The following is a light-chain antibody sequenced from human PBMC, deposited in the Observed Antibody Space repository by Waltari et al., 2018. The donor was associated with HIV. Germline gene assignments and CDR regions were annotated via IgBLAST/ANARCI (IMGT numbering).Light chain of an antibody. Sequence: SSELTQDPAVSVALGQTVRITCQGDSLRSYYASWYQQKPGQAPVLVIYGKNNRPSGIPVRFSCSSSGNTSSLTITGAQAEDEADYYCNSRDSSGNPYVFGTGTKVTVL. CDR3: NSRDSSGNPYV. CDR1: SLRSYY. CDR2: GKN. V-gene: IGLV3-19*01. J-gene: IGLJ1*01.